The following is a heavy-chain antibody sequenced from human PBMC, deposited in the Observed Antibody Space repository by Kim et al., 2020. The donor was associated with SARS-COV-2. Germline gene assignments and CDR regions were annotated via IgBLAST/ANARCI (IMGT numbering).Heavy chain of an antibody. V-gene: IGHV3-11*01. CDR3: ARGPPDVELSPFDY. D-gene: IGHD3-16*02. Sequence: GGSLRLSCAASGFTFSDYYMSWIRQAPGKGLEWVSDISSSGSTIYYADSVKGRFTISRDNAKNSLYLQMNSLRAEDTAVYYCARGPPDVELSPFDYWGQGTLVTVSS. J-gene: IGHJ4*02. CDR1: GFTFSDYY. CDR2: ISSSGSTI.